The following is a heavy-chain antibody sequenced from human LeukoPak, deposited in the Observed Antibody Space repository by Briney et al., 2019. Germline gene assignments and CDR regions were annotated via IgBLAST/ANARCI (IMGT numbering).Heavy chain of an antibody. CDR1: GFTFSSYA. CDR2: ISGGGGNT. Sequence: PGGSLRLSCAASGFTFSSYAMSWVRQAPGKGLEWVSAISGGGGNTHYADSVEGRFTISRDNSKNTLYLQMNSLRAEGTAVYYCAKDLKGYNYGYFDYWGQGTLVTVSS. CDR3: AKDLKGYNYGYFDY. V-gene: IGHV3-23*01. J-gene: IGHJ4*02. D-gene: IGHD5-18*01.